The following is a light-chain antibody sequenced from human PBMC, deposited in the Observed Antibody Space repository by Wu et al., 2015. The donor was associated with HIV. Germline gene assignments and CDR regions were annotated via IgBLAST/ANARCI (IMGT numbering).Light chain of an antibody. CDR2: VDP. V-gene: IGKV3-11*01. Sequence: SDYLAWSRETLARLPDSSSMVDPTGPLAIPARFSGSGSGTDFTLTISSLEPEDFAVYYCHQRTTWPRTFGQGTKVEVK. CDR3: HQRTTWPRT. J-gene: IGKJ1*01. CDR1: SDY.